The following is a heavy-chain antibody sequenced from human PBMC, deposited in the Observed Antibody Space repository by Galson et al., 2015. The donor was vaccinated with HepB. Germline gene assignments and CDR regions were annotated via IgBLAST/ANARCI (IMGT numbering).Heavy chain of an antibody. CDR3: AGDIAAAGPGAFDI. J-gene: IGHJ3*02. CDR2: INPNSGGT. CDR1: GYTFTGYY. Sequence: SVKVSCKAPGYTFTGYYMHWVRQAPGQGLEWMGWINPNSGGTNYAQKFQGRVTMTRDTSISTAYMELSRLRSDDTAVYYCAGDIAAAGPGAFDIWGQGTMVTVSS. V-gene: IGHV1-2*02. D-gene: IGHD6-13*01.